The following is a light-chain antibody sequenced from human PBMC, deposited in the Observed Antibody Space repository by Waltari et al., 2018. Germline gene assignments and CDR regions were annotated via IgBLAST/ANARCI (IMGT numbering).Light chain of an antibody. CDR2: DVS. CDR3: SSYTTTSTYV. Sequence: QSALTQPASVSGSPGQSITISCTGASSDVGGYNYVSWYQQHPGEAPKLMIFDVSHRPSGVANRFSCSKAGNTASLTISGLQAEDEADYYCSSYTTTSTYVFGSGTKVTVL. J-gene: IGLJ1*01. CDR1: SSDVGGYNY. V-gene: IGLV2-14*03.